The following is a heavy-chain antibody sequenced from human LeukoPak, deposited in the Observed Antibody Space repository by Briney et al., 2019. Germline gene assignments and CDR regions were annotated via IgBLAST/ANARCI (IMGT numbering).Heavy chain of an antibody. Sequence: ASVKVSCKASGYTFTGYYMHWVRQAPGQGLEWMGWINPNSGGTNYAQKFQGRVTMTRDTSISTAYMELSRLRSDDTAVYYCARQRAASRVPCYMDVWGKGTTVTVSS. CDR2: INPNSGGT. J-gene: IGHJ6*03. V-gene: IGHV1-2*02. CDR3: ARQRAASRVPCYMDV. D-gene: IGHD3-10*01. CDR1: GYTFTGYY.